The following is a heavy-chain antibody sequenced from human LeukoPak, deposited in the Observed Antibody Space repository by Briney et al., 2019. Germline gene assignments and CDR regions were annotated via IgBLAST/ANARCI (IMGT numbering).Heavy chain of an antibody. CDR3: ARGGVSNSWYRSPDY. Sequence: ASVKVSCKASGYTFTNYGIGWVRQAPGQGLEWMGWISAYDGNTNYTQKFQGRVTMTTDTSTSTAHMEVKSLTSDDTAVYYCARGGVSNSWYRSPDYWGQGTLVTVSS. V-gene: IGHV1-18*01. D-gene: IGHD6-13*01. CDR1: GYTFTNYG. CDR2: ISAYDGNT. J-gene: IGHJ4*02.